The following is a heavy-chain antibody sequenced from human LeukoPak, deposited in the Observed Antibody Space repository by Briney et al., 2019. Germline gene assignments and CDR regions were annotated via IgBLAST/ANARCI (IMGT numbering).Heavy chain of an antibody. CDR2: ISSSGSTI. J-gene: IGHJ4*02. V-gene: IGHV3-11*04. Sequence: KSGGSLRLSCAASGFTFSDYYMSWIRQAPGKGLEWVSYISSSGSTIYYADSVKGRFTISRDNAKNSLYLQMNSLRAEDTAVYYCARRDCSGGSCYRAPLAYWGQGTLVTVSS. CDR1: GFTFSDYY. D-gene: IGHD2-15*01. CDR3: ARRDCSGGSCYRAPLAY.